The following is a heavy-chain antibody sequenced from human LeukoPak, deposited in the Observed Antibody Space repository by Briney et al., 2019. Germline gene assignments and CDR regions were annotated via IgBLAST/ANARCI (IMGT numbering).Heavy chain of an antibody. CDR3: ARTDSCVELNY. V-gene: IGHV3-33*01. J-gene: IGHJ4*02. D-gene: IGHD1-7*01. CDR1: GFTFSSYG. Sequence: GGSLRLSCAASGFTFSSYGMHWVRQAPGKGLEWVAVIWYDGSNKYYADSVKGRFTISRDNSKNTLYLQMNSLRADDTAVYYFARTDSCVELNYGGQGTLVTV. CDR2: IWYDGSNK.